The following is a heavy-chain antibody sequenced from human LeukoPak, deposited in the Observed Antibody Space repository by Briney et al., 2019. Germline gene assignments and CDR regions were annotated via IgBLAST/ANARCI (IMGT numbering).Heavy chain of an antibody. CDR1: GFTFTSYA. Sequence: PGGSLRLSCAASGFTFTSYAMSWVRQAPGKGLEWVSSISGSGGTTYYADSVKGRFTISRDNSKNTLYLQINSLRAEDTAVYYCAKCDQEMHYDTSGYQPLGYWXXXTLVTVSS. CDR3: AKCDQEMHYDTSGYQPLGY. D-gene: IGHD3-22*01. J-gene: IGHJ4*01. CDR2: ISGSGGTT. V-gene: IGHV3-23*01.